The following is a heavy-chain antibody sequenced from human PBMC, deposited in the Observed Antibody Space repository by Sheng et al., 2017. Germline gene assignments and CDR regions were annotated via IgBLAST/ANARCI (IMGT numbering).Heavy chain of an antibody. J-gene: IGHJ4*02. Sequence: QVQLQQWGAGLLKPSETLSLTCAVYGASFSDYYWSWIRQPPGKGLEWIGEINRSGSTDYNPSLRSRVTISGDTSKNQFSLKLTSVTAADTAVYYCARRRSYGSYGYDYWGQGTLVTVSS. V-gene: IGHV4-34*01. D-gene: IGHD1-26*01. CDR3: ARRRSYGSYGYDY. CDR1: GASFSDYY. CDR2: INRSGST.